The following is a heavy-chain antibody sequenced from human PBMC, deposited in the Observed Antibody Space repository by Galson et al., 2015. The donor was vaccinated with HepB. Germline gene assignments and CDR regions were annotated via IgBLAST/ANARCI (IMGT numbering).Heavy chain of an antibody. J-gene: IGHJ5*02. V-gene: IGHV3-11*06. Sequence: SLRLSCSTSEFTFSDYYMSWIRQAPGEGLEWVSYISVSSTYTNYADSAKGRITISRDNAKNSLYLQINNLRAQETAVYYFSSVRTTLVREVITNYCFDPWGQGTTVTVSS. D-gene: IGHD3-10*01. CDR1: EFTFSDYY. CDR2: ISVSSTYT. CDR3: SSVRTTLVREVITNYCFDP.